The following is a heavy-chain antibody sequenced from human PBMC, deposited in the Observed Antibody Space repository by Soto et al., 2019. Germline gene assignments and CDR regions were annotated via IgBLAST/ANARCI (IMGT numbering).Heavy chain of an antibody. J-gene: IGHJ6*02. V-gene: IGHV4-59*05. CDR2: IYCSGST. D-gene: IGHD4-4*01. CDR1: GGCFSCYD. CDR3: ATNYAYYYYYGMDV. Sequence: SESRSRTWAAYGGCFSCYDWSWIGQPPGKGLEWIGSIYCSGSTYYNPSLKSRVTISVDTSKNQFSLKLSSVTAADTAVYYCATNYAYYYYYGMDVWGQGTTVTVSS.